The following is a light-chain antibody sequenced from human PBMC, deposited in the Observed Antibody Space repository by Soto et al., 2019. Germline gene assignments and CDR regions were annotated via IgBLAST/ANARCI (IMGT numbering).Light chain of an antibody. CDR2: GAS. V-gene: IGKV3-20*01. J-gene: IGKJ1*01. CDR1: QSASGSY. CDR3: QPYGCSPRSCT. Sequence: EIVLTQSPGTLSLSPGERATLSCRASQSASGSYLAWYQQKPGQAPRLLIYGASSRATGIPDRFSGSGFGTDFILTISQLEPEDFALYYCQPYGCSPRSCTFGQGTKVEI.